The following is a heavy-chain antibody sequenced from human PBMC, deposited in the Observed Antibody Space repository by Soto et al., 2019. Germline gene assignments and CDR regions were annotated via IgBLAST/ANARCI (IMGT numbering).Heavy chain of an antibody. CDR3: ARDPATPGGWFDP. CDR1: GCSINNYY. CDR2: IYYSGTT. Sequence: SETLSLTCTVAGCSINNYYLSWIRQFPGKGLEWIGDIYYSGTTNYNPSIKSRVTIAIDRSENQFSLKVSSVTAADAAVYYCARDPATPGGWFDPWGQGTLVTVSS. D-gene: IGHD2-2*01. J-gene: IGHJ5*02. V-gene: IGHV4-59*01.